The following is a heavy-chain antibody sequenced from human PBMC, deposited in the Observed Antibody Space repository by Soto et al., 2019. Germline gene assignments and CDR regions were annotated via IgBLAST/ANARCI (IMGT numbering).Heavy chain of an antibody. CDR1: GGSISSSNW. Sequence: TSETLSLTCAVSGGSISSSNWWSWVRQPPGKGLEWIGEIYHSGSTNYNPSLKSRVTISVDKSKNQFSLKLSSVTAADTAVYYCARAIQLWTIVYYYYYGMDVWGQGTTVTV. D-gene: IGHD5-18*01. J-gene: IGHJ6*02. CDR3: ARAIQLWTIVYYYYYGMDV. CDR2: IYHSGST. V-gene: IGHV4-4*02.